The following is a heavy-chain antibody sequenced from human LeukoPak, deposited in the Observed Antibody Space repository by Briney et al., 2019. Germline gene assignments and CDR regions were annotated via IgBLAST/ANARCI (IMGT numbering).Heavy chain of an antibody. Sequence: GGSLRLSCAASGFTFSSYWMSWVRQAPEKGLEWVANIKQDGSEKYYVDSVKGRFTISRDNAKNSLYLQMNSLRAEDTAVYYCASSGSGSMGAFDIWGQGTMVTVSS. CDR1: GFTFSSYW. CDR3: ASSGSGSMGAFDI. V-gene: IGHV3-7*01. CDR2: IKQDGSEK. J-gene: IGHJ3*02. D-gene: IGHD3-10*01.